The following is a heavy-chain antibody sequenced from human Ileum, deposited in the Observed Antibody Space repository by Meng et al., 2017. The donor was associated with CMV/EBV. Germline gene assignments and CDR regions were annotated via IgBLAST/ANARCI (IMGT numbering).Heavy chain of an antibody. Sequence: QVQLQGSGPGLVKPCATLSLTCTVTCDSTSRYFWSWIRQPAGKGLEWIGRINTSGKTPYSPSLKSRVTMSLDTSKNQFSLRLTSVSAADTALYYCARDLIRDDTGSWFDPWGQGTLVTVSS. V-gene: IGHV4-4*07. D-gene: IGHD3-16*01. J-gene: IGHJ5*02. CDR1: CDSTSRYF. CDR3: ARDLIRDDTGSWFDP. CDR2: INTSGKT.